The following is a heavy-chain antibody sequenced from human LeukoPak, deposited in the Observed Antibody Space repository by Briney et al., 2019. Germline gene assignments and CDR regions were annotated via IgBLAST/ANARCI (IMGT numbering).Heavy chain of an antibody. J-gene: IGHJ2*01. V-gene: IGHV3-53*01. Sequence: GGSLRLSCVASGFTVSSNYMSWVRQAPGKGLEWVSVIYSGGSTYYTDSVKGRFTISRDNSKNTLYLQMNSLRAEDTAVYYCARSHYWYFDLWGRGTLVTVSS. CDR3: ARSHYWYFDL. CDR1: GFTVSSNY. CDR2: IYSGGST.